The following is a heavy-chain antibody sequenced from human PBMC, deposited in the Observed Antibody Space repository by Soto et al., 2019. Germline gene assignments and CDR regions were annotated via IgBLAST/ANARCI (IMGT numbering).Heavy chain of an antibody. CDR2: IDAGNGNT. D-gene: IGHD2-2*01. CDR3: ATSGFPATIGHYVYCMDV. V-gene: IGHV1-3*01. CDR1: GYTFTFHG. Sequence: QVQVVQSGAEVKKPGASVKVSCKASGYTFTFHGMHWVRQAPGQILEWMGRIDAGNGNTKYSQKFKDRVTITRGTSAGTVYMELRSLRPEDTAVYYCATSGFPATIGHYVYCMDVWGKGTMVTVSS. J-gene: IGHJ6*03.